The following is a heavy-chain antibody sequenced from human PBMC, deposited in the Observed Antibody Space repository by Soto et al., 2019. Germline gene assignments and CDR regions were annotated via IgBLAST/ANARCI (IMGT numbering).Heavy chain of an antibody. J-gene: IGHJ4*02. CDR1: GYTFTSYG. D-gene: IGHD4-17*01. CDR3: ATVYYGDYGGILGY. V-gene: IGHV1-24*01. CDR2: FKAEDGET. Sequence: ASVKVSCKASGYTFTSYGISWVRQAPGKGLEWMGGFKAEDGETNYAQKFQGRVTMTEDTSTDTAYMELSSLRSEDTAVYYCATVYYGDYGGILGYWGQGTLVTVSS.